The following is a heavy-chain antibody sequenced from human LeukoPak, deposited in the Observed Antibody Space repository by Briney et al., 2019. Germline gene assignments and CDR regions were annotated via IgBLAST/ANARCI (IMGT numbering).Heavy chain of an antibody. J-gene: IGHJ5*02. V-gene: IGHV4-4*02. CDR2: IQHSGNI. D-gene: IGHD3-3*01. Sequence: SETLSLTCAVSGGSINSIYWWSWVRPPPGKGLEWIGEIQHSGNINYNLSLKSRVTISVDKPKNQFSLTVTSVTAADTAIYYCARNYESGYSIGPWGQGTLVTISS. CDR3: ARNYESGYSIGP. CDR1: GGSINSIYW.